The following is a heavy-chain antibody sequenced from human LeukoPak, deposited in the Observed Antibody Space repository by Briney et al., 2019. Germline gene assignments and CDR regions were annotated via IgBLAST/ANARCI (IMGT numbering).Heavy chain of an antibody. D-gene: IGHD2-15*01. CDR2: IKSKTDGGTI. J-gene: IGHJ4*02. CDR3: AKQLGYCSDGSCYFPY. CDR1: GLIISNGW. Sequence: GGSPRLSCAASGLIISNGWMNWVRQAPGKGLEWVGRIKSKTDGGTIEYAAPVKGRFTISRDDSKNTMYLQMNSLKTEDTAVYYCAKQLGYCSDGSCYFPYWGQGTLVTVSS. V-gene: IGHV3-15*07.